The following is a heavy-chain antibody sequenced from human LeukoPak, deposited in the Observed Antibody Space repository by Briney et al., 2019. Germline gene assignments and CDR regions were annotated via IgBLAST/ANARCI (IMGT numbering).Heavy chain of an antibody. CDR2: ISYDGINK. V-gene: IGHV3-30*18. CDR3: AKDQPSIVVVPAATDY. Sequence: GTSLSLSCAASGFTFSSFGMHWVRQAPGKGLEWLAVISYDGINKYSADSLRGRFTISRDNSKDTVYLQMNSLRPEDTAVYYCAKDQPSIVVVPAATDYWGQGTLVTVSS. J-gene: IGHJ4*02. CDR1: GFTFSSFG. D-gene: IGHD2-2*01.